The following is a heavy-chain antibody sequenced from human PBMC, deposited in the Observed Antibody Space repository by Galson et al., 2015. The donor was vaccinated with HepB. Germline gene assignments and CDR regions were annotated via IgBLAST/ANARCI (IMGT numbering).Heavy chain of an antibody. V-gene: IGHV3-30-3*01. CDR1: RFTFSSYT. J-gene: IGHJ4*02. D-gene: IGHD6-19*01. Sequence: SLRLSCAASRFTFSSYTMHWVRQAPGKGLEWVAFISYDGSNKNFADSVKGRFTISRDNSRNTLYLQMHSLSLEDTAVYYCAKDPYLYSALAGTMAGFDYWGQGTLVTVSS. CDR2: ISYDGSNK. CDR3: AKDPYLYSALAGTMAGFDY.